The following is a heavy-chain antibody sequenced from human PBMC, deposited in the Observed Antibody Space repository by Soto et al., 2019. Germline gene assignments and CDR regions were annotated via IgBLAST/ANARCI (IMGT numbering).Heavy chain of an antibody. CDR2: INPSGGST. CDR1: GYTFSSHY. V-gene: IGHV1-46*01. Sequence: QVQLVQSGAKVKKPGASVTISCKATGYTFSSHYLHWVRQAPGQGLEWMGLINPSGGSTDYAQKFQGRVTMTRDSSTSTVYMELSSLRSEDTAVYYCARLNYGGSSAWFDPWGQGTPVTVSS. J-gene: IGHJ5*02. CDR3: ARLNYGGSSAWFDP. D-gene: IGHD2-15*01.